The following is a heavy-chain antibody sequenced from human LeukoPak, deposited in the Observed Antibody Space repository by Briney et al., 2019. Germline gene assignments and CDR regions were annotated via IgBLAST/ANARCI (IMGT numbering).Heavy chain of an antibody. Sequence: GGSLRLSCAASGFTFSSYAMSWVRQAPGKGLAWASPISGSGGSTYYADSVKGRFTISRDNSKNTLYLQMNSLRAEDTAVYYCAKQLGVGWLQPPDDYWGQGTLVTVSS. J-gene: IGHJ4*02. D-gene: IGHD5-24*01. CDR1: GFTFSSYA. CDR3: AKQLGVGWLQPPDDY. V-gene: IGHV3-23*01. CDR2: ISGSGGST.